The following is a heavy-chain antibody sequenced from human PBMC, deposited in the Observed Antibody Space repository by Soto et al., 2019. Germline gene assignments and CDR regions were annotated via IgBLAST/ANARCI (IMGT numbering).Heavy chain of an antibody. Sequence: ASVKVSCKVSGYTLTELSMHWVRQAPGKGLEWMGGFDPEDGETIYAQKFQGRVTMTEDTSTDTAYMELSSLRSEDTAVYYCATRAAAGTVYYYYYGMDVWGQGTTVTVSS. CDR3: ATRAAAGTVYYYYYGMDV. CDR1: GYTLTELS. D-gene: IGHD6-13*01. V-gene: IGHV1-24*01. CDR2: FDPEDGET. J-gene: IGHJ6*02.